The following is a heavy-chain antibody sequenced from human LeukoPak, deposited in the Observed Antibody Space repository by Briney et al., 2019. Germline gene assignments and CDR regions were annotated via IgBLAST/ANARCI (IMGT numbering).Heavy chain of an antibody. V-gene: IGHV4-38-2*02. Sequence: SSETLSLTCTVSGYSISSGYYWGWIRQPPGKGLEWIGSIYHSGSAYYNPSLKSRVTISVDTSKNQFSLKLSSVTAADMAVYYCATTPLITYYDILTAASYFDYWGQGTLVTVSS. J-gene: IGHJ4*02. CDR1: GYSISSGYY. CDR3: ATTPLITYYDILTAASYFDY. CDR2: IYHSGSA. D-gene: IGHD3-9*01.